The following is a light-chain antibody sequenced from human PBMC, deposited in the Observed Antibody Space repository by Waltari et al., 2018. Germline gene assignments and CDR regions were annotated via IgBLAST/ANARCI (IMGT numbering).Light chain of an antibody. CDR1: QDVKNY. Sequence: VIWVTQSPTLLSASTGETVTITFRKSQDVKNYVAWYQQKPGKAPELLIYTSSFLQTGVPSRFSGSGSGTEFTLTINSLQSEDVATYYCQQNYAFPRTFGQGTKVEI. CDR3: QQNYAFPRT. V-gene: IGKV1D-8*01. J-gene: IGKJ1*01. CDR2: TSS.